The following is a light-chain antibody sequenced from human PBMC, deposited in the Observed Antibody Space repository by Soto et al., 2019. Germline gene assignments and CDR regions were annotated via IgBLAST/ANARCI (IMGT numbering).Light chain of an antibody. CDR2: AAS. CDR1: QGISSW. CDR3: QQANSFPFT. J-gene: IGKJ3*01. Sequence: DIQMTQSPSSVSASVGDRVTITCRASQGISSWLAWYQQKPGKAPKLLIYAASSLQSGVPPRFSGSGSGTDFTLTITSLQXXXXXTYYCQQANSFPFTFGPGTKVDIK. V-gene: IGKV1D-12*01.